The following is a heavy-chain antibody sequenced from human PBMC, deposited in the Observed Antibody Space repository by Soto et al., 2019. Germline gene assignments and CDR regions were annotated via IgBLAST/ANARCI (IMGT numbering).Heavy chain of an antibody. CDR2: ISRIGGST. CDR1: GFTFSSYA. Sequence: GGSLRLSCAASGFTFSSYAMSWVRQAPGKGLEWVSAISRIGGSTYYADSVKGRFTISRDNSKNTLYLQMNSLRAEDTAVYHCAKDFGHYDILTGYPTFDYWGQGTLVTVSS. D-gene: IGHD3-9*01. CDR3: AKDFGHYDILTGYPTFDY. V-gene: IGHV3-23*01. J-gene: IGHJ4*02.